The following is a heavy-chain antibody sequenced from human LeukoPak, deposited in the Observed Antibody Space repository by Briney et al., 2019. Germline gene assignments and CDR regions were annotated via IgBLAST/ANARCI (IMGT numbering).Heavy chain of an antibody. CDR3: ARRYCSGGSCYSGTYWFDP. D-gene: IGHD2-15*01. CDR2: ISYSGST. V-gene: IGHV4-59*01. J-gene: IGHJ5*02. Sequence: SETLSLTCTVSGDSMSSYYWSWIRQPPGKGLEWIAYISYSGSTKYNPPLQNRVTISIDTSKDQFSLKLSTATAADTAVYYCARRYCSGGSCYSGTYWFDPWGQGTLVTVSS. CDR1: GDSMSSYY.